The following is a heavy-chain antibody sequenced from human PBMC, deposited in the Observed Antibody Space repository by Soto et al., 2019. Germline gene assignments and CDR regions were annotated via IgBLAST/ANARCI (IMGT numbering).Heavy chain of an antibody. CDR2: FYYTGST. J-gene: IGHJ4*02. V-gene: IGHV4-61*01. D-gene: IGHD3-22*01. CDR3: ARSMHYSDGSNYSPFDY. Sequence: ETLSLTCTVSGGSVSSGNYYWSWIRQPPGKGLEWIGYFYYTGSTNYNPSLKSRVTISIDASKNQFSLRLSSVTAADTAVYYCARSMHYSDGSNYSPFDYWGQGTLVTVSS. CDR1: GGSVSSGNYY.